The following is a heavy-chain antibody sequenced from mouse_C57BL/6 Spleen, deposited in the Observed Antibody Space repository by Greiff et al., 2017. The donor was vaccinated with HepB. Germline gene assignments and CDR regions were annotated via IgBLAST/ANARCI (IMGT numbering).Heavy chain of an antibody. J-gene: IGHJ2*01. CDR3: ARELRSNYFDY. CDR2: IYPGDGDT. CDR1: GYAFSSSW. V-gene: IGHV1-82*01. D-gene: IGHD1-1*01. Sequence: QVQLQQSGPELVKPGASVKISCKASGYAFSSSWMNWVKQRPGKGLEWIGRIYPGDGDTNYNGKFKGKATLTADKSSSTAYMQLSSLTSEDSAVYFCARELRSNYFDYWGQGTTLTVSS.